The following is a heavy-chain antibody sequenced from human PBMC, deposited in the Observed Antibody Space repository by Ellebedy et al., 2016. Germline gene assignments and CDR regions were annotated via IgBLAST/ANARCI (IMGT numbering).Heavy chain of an antibody. V-gene: IGHV4-59*01. J-gene: IGHJ6*02. CDR2: IYYSGST. Sequence: SETLSLXCSVSGGSINQYFWSWIRQPPGKGLEWIGYIYYSGSTFYNPSLESRVTISMDMSKNQFFLRLHSVTAADTALYYCARVVAPLYGMDIWGQGTTVTVSS. CDR1: GGSINQYF. CDR3: ARVVAPLYGMDI.